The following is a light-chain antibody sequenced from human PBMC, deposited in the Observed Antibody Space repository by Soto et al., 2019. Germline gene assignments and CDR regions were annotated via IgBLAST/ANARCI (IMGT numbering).Light chain of an antibody. V-gene: IGKV3-15*01. CDR2: GAS. Sequence: EIVMTQSPATLSVSPGERATLSCRASQSVAGNLAWYQHKPGQAPRLLIYGASTGATGIPARFSGSGSGTEFTLTISSLQSGDFAVYYCQQYNSWLGTFGQGTKVEIK. CDR1: QSVAGN. J-gene: IGKJ1*01. CDR3: QQYNSWLGT.